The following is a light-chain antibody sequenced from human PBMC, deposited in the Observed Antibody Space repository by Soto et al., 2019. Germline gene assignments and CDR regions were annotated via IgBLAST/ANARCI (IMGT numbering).Light chain of an antibody. J-gene: IGKJ5*01. V-gene: IGKV3-11*01. CDR3: QQRSNWPPIT. Sequence: EIVMTQSPATLSVSPGERATLSCRASQSVSSNLAWYQQKPGQAPRLLISGASNRATGTPDRFSGSGSWTDFTLTISSLEPEDFAVYYCQQRSNWPPITFGQGTRLEIK. CDR1: QSVSSN. CDR2: GAS.